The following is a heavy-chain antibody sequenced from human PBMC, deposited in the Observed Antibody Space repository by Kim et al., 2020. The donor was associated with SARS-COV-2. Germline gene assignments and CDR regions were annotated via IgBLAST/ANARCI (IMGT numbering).Heavy chain of an antibody. V-gene: IGHV1-8*01. J-gene: IGHJ5*02. CDR2: MNPNSGNT. Sequence: ASVKVSCKASGYTFTSYDINWVRQATGQGLEWMGWMNPNSGNTGYAQKFQGRVTMTRNTSISTAYMELSSLRSEDTAVYYCARGPPLWNDVDWFDPWGQGTLVTVSS. CDR3: ARGPPLWNDVDWFDP. CDR1: GYTFTSYD. D-gene: IGHD1-1*01.